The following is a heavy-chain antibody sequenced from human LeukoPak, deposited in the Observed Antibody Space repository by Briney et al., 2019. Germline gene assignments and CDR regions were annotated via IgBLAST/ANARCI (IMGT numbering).Heavy chain of an antibody. CDR2: IWYDGSNK. CDR1: GFTFSSYC. CDR3: AKGSWDYYDSSGRFSFQH. D-gene: IGHD3-22*01. Sequence: GGSLRLSCAASGFTFSSYCMHWVRQAPGKGLEWVAVIWYDGSNKYYADSVKGRFTISRDNSKNTLYLQMNSLRAEDTAVYYCAKGSWDYYDSSGRFSFQHCGQATLVTV. V-gene: IGHV3-33*06. J-gene: IGHJ1*01.